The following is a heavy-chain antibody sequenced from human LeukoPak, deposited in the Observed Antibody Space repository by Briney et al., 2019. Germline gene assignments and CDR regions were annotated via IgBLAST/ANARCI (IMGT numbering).Heavy chain of an antibody. CDR1: GFTFSTYY. D-gene: IGHD2-15*01. V-gene: IGHV3-7*01. Sequence: GGSLRLSCTVSGFTFSTYYMTWVRQAPGKGLEWVANIKQDGSEENYVDSVKGRFTISRDNAKSSLYLQMTNLRVEDTAVYYCARDKRAAETAYNWFDPWGQRTLVTVSS. CDR2: IKQDGSEE. J-gene: IGHJ5*02. CDR3: ARDKRAAETAYNWFDP.